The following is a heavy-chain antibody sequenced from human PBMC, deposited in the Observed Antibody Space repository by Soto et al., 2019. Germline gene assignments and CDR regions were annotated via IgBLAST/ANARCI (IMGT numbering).Heavy chain of an antibody. CDR3: ARHSARGWYRDFDY. D-gene: IGHD6-19*01. Sequence: EVQLLESGRGLVQPGGSLRLSCVASGFTYAIGWVRQAPGKGLEWVSSISGSGASTKYADSVRGRFTISRDNSKNMVYFQMNSRSAEDTAVYYCARHSARGWYRDFDYWGQGTPVTVSS. V-gene: IGHV3-23*01. CDR1: GFTYA. CDR2: ISGSGAST. J-gene: IGHJ4*02.